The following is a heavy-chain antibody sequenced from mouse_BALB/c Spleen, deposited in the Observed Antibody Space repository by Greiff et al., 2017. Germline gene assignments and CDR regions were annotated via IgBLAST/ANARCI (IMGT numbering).Heavy chain of an antibody. J-gene: IGHJ1*01. V-gene: IGHV14-3*02. CDR2: IDPANGNT. CDR3: ARIYYDYDDAYWYFDV. Sequence: EVQLQQSGAELVKPGASVKLSCTASGFNIKDTYMHWVKQRPEQGLEWIGRIDPANGNTKYDPKFQGKATITADTSSNTAYLQLSSLTSEDTAVYYCARIYYDYDDAYWYFDVWGAGTTVTVSS. CDR1: GFNIKDTY. D-gene: IGHD2-4*01.